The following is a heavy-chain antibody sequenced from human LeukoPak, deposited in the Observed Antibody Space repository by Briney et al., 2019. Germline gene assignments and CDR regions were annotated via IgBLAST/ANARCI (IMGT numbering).Heavy chain of an antibody. D-gene: IGHD3-22*01. CDR3: ARDSYDSSTYYDC. Sequence: ASVTVSCKASGYTFTAYYMHWVRQAPGQGLEWMGWINPNSGGANYAQKFQGRVTMTRDMSITTAYMELSRLRSDDTALYYCARDSYDSSTYYDCWGQGTLVTVSS. CDR1: GYTFTAYY. CDR2: INPNSGGA. J-gene: IGHJ4*02. V-gene: IGHV1-2*02.